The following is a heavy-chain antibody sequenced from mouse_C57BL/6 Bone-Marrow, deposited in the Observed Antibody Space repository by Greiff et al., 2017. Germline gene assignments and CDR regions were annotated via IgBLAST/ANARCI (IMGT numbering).Heavy chain of an antibody. D-gene: IGHD4-1*01. Sequence: DVMLVESGGGLVKPGGSLKLSCAASGFTFSSYAMSWVRQTPEKRLEWVATISDGGSYTYYPDNVKGRFTISRDNAKNNLYLQIGHLKSEDTAMYYCARNWDLDYWGQGTTLTVSS. CDR3: ARNWDLDY. CDR1: GFTFSSYA. J-gene: IGHJ2*01. V-gene: IGHV5-4*03. CDR2: ISDGGSYT.